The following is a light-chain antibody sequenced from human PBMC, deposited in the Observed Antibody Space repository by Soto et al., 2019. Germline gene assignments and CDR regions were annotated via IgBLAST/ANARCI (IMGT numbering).Light chain of an antibody. Sequence: QSVLTQPASVSGSPGQSITISCTGSSSDVGGYNYVSWYQQYPGKAPKLMIYEVTNRPSGVSDRFTGSKSGDTASLTISGLHAEDEADYYCGSYSSSSAPFVFGTGTKLTVL. V-gene: IGLV2-14*01. J-gene: IGLJ1*01. CDR2: EVT. CDR1: SSDVGGYNY. CDR3: GSYSSSSAPFV.